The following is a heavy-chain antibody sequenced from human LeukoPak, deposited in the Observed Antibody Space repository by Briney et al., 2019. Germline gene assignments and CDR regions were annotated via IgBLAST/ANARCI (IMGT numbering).Heavy chain of an antibody. J-gene: IGHJ2*01. D-gene: IGHD1-26*01. CDR3: AKTPTRVGWYFDL. V-gene: IGHV3-23*01. Sequence: IRGSSGSTYYADSVRGRFTISRDNSKNTLYLQMSSLRVEDTAVYYCAKTPTRVGWYFDLWGRGTLVTVSS. CDR2: IRGSSGST.